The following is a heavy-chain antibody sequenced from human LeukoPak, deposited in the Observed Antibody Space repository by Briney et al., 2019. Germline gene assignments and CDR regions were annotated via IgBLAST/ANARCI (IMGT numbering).Heavy chain of an antibody. CDR2: IIAIVGRT. CDR3: AKGSSRYYGSGSYSEYYFDY. V-gene: IGHV3-23*01. J-gene: IGHJ4*02. D-gene: IGHD3-10*01. Sequence: PAGSLRLSCAASGSTFSSYAMSWVRQAPGQGLEWVSAIIAIVGRTNYADSVKGRFTISRDQSRNTFYLQMNSLRGEDTAVYSCAKGSSRYYGSGSYSEYYFDYWGQGTLVTVSS. CDR1: GSTFSSYA.